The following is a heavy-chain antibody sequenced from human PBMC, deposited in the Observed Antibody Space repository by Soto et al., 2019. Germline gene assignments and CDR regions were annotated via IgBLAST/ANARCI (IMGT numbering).Heavy chain of an antibody. V-gene: IGHV3-23*01. CDR3: AKDHLAPYSKGWPIRFAP. Sequence: GGSLRLSCAASGFTFSSYAMGWFRQAPGEGLEWVSSIGGSGSYTYYADSVKGRFTISRDNFKSTLYLQMNSLRAEDTAVYYCAKDHLAPYSKGWPIRFAPWGQGTLVTV. D-gene: IGHD6-19*01. J-gene: IGHJ5*02. CDR2: IGGSGSYT. CDR1: GFTFSSYA.